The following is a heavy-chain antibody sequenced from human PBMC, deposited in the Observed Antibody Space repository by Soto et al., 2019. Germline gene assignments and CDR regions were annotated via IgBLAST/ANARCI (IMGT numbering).Heavy chain of an antibody. J-gene: IGHJ4*02. CDR2: IIPIFGTA. CDR1: GGTFSSYA. V-gene: IGHV1-69*13. Sequence: SVKVSCKASGGTFSSYAISWVRQAPGQGLEWMGGIIPIFGTANYAQKFQGRVTITADESTSTAYMELSSLRSEDTAVYYCASPASGYSSGWYPKYFDYWGQGTLVTVSS. D-gene: IGHD6-19*01. CDR3: ASPASGYSSGWYPKYFDY.